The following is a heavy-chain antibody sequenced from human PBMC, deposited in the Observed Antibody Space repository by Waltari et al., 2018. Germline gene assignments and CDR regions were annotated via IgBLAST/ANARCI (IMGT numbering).Heavy chain of an antibody. CDR1: GGSISSGNYY. CDR3: ARSDFWSGYYGWAGLDY. CDR2: IDYRGRT. J-gene: IGHJ4*02. D-gene: IGHD3-3*01. Sequence: QVQLQESGPGLVKPSETLSLTCTVPGGSISSGNYYWSWIRQPPGKGLEWIGYIDYRGRTNYNPSLKSRVTISVATSKNQFSLKLRSVTAADATVYYCARSDFWSGYYGWAGLDYWGQGTLVTVSS. V-gene: IGHV4-61*01.